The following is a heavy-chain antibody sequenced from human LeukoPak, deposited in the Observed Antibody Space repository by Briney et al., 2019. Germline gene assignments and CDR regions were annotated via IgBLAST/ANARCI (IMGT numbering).Heavy chain of an antibody. CDR2: IRQDGSDK. Sequence: GGSLRLSCAASGFTFSSYWMSWVRQAPGKGLEWVANIRQDGSDKYYVDSVKGRFTISRDNAKNSLYLQMNSLRAEDTAVYYCARGPKTLYYDFWSGYYATPFDYWGQGTLVTVSS. CDR3: ARGPKTLYYDFWSGYYATPFDY. V-gene: IGHV3-7*01. D-gene: IGHD3-3*01. CDR1: GFTFSSYW. J-gene: IGHJ4*02.